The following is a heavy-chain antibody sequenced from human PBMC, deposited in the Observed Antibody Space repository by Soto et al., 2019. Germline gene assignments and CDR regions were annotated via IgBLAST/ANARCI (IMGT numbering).Heavy chain of an antibody. CDR2: IKSKADGGTI. J-gene: IGHJ4*02. CDR1: GFTFSKAW. Sequence: EVQLVESGGGLVKPGGSLRLSCAASGFTFSKAWMTWVRQAPGKGLEWVGRIKSKADGGTIDYAAPVKGRFTISRDDSTNTLYLQINSRQTADTALYSCTASYPYSSSLYFDYWGQGALVSVSS. V-gene: IGHV3-15*01. D-gene: IGHD6-19*01. CDR3: TASYPYSSSLYFDY.